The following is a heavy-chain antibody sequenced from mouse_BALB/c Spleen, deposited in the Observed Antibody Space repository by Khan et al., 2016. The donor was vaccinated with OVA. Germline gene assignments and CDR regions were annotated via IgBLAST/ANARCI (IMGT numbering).Heavy chain of an antibody. CDR3: ARTARIKY. CDR2: ISYSGST. J-gene: IGHJ2*01. V-gene: IGHV3-2*02. Sequence: EVQRQESGPGLVKPSQSLSLTCTVTGYSITSGYGWNWIRQFPGNKLEWMGYISYSGSTNYNPSLKSRISITRDTYKNQFFLQLNSVTTEDTATYYCARTARIKYWGQGTTLTVSS. D-gene: IGHD1-2*01. CDR1: GYSITSGYG.